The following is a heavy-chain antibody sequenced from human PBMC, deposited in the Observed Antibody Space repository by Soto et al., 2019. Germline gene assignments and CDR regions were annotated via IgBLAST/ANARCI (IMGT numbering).Heavy chain of an antibody. D-gene: IGHD6-13*01. CDR1: GGSISSADEY. CDR3: AREYRSGWFRFDS. Sequence: PSETLSLTCTVSGGSISSADEYWSWIRQPPGKGLEWIGHIYYGGSTYYNPSLRSRLTISVDRSRDQFSLKLSSVTAADTAVYYCAREYRSGWFRFDSWGQGTLVTVSS. CDR2: IYYGGST. V-gene: IGHV4-30-4*01. J-gene: IGHJ4*02.